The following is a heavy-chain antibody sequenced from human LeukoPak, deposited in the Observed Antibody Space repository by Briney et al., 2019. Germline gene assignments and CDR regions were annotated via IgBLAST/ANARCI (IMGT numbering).Heavy chain of an antibody. V-gene: IGHV1-2*02. CDR1: GYTFTTYY. J-gene: IGHJ3*02. CDR3: VRGSVIAATGRYAFDI. D-gene: IGHD6-13*01. Sequence: ASVTVSCMFSGYTFTTYYFHWVRQAPGQGIEWMGWIHPKNGDTYYAQKFQGRVTTTRDTSITTVYMELSRLRSDDTAVYYCVRGSVIAATGRYAFDIWGQGTMVTVSS. CDR2: IHPKNGDT.